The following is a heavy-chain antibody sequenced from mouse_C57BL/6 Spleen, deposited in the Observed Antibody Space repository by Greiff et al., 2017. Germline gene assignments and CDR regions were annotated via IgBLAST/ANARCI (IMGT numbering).Heavy chain of an antibody. CDR2: IYPRSGNT. D-gene: IGHD4-1*01. V-gene: IGHV1-81*01. CDR3: ARRGLGYWYFDV. CDR1: GYTFTCYG. Sequence: VQLQQSGAELARPGASVKLSCKASGYTFTCYGISWVKQRTGQGLEWIGEIYPRSGNTYYNEKFKGKATLTADKSSSTAYMELRSLTSEDSAVYFCARRGLGYWYFDVWGTGTTVTVSS. J-gene: IGHJ1*03.